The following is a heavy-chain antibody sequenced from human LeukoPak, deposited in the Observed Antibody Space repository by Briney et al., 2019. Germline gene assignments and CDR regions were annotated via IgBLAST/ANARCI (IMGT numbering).Heavy chain of an antibody. CDR2: IYYSGST. V-gene: IGHV4-59*01. CDR3: ARGLTGEGYFDY. CDR1: GGSISSYY. J-gene: IGHJ4*02. Sequence: PSETLSLACTVSGGSISSYYWSWIRQPPGKGLEWIGYIYYSGSTNYNPSLKSRVTISVDTSKNQFSLKLSSVTAADTAVYYCARGLTGEGYFDYWGQGTLVTVSS. D-gene: IGHD7-27*01.